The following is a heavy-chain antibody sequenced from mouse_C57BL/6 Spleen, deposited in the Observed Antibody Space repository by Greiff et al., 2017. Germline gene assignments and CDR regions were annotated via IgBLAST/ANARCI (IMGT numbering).Heavy chain of an antibody. V-gene: IGHV5-9*01. CDR2: ISGGGGNT. J-gene: IGHJ2*01. D-gene: IGHD2-4*01. Sequence: EVQRVESGGGLVKPGGSLKLSCAASGFTFSSYTMSWVRQTPEKRLEWVATISGGGGNTYYPDSVKGRFTISRDNAKNTLYLQMSSLRSEDTALYYCARRGDYDDFDYWGQGTTLTVSS. CDR1: GFTFSSYT. CDR3: ARRGDYDDFDY.